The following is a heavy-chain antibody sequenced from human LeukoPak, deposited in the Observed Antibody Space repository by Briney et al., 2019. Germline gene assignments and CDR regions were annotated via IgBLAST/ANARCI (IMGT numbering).Heavy chain of an antibody. J-gene: IGHJ6*02. CDR1: GFTVSSNY. CDR3: ARDAPVTTGSYYSYGMDV. CDR2: IYSGGST. V-gene: IGHV3-53*04. Sequence: GGSLRLSCAASGFTVSSNYMSWVRQAPGKGLEGVSVIYSGGSTYYADSVKGRFTISRHNSKNTLYLQMNSLRAEDTAVYYCARDAPVTTGSYYSYGMDVWGQGTTVTVSS. D-gene: IGHD4-17*01.